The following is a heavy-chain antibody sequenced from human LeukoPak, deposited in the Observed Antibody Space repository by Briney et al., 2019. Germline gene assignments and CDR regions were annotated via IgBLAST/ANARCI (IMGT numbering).Heavy chain of an antibody. V-gene: IGHV3-21*01. Sequence: PGGSLRLSCAASGFIFRNYSMNWVRQAPGKGLEWVSSISSSSSYVYYADSVKGRFTISRDNAKNSLYLQMNSLRAEDTAVYYCATRGGDSEVDYWGQGTLVTVSS. CDR2: ISSSSSYV. CDR1: GFIFRNYS. CDR3: ATRGGDSEVDY. D-gene: IGHD4-17*01. J-gene: IGHJ4*02.